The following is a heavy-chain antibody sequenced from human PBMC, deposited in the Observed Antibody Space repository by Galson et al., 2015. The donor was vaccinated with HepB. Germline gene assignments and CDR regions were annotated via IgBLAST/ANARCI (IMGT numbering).Heavy chain of an antibody. CDR3: TTVDPYGMDV. J-gene: IGHJ6*02. Sequence: TLSLTCTVSGGSIISYYWSWIRQSSGKGLEWIGYIYYSGSTNYNPSLKSRVTISADTSKNQFSLELRSVTAADTAVYYCTTVDPYGMDVWGQGTTVTVSS. CDR2: IYYSGST. V-gene: IGHV4-59*01. CDR1: GGSIISYY.